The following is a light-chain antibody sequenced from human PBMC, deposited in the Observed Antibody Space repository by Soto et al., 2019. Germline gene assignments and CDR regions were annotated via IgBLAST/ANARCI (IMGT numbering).Light chain of an antibody. CDR3: QTWGTGIHYV. CDR2: LNSDGSH. Sequence: QLVLTQSPSASASLGASVKLTCTMSSGHSSYAIAWHQQPPEKGPRYLMKLNSDGSHSKGDGIPDRFSGSSSVAERYLTISSLQAEDEADYYCQTWGTGIHYVFGTGTKVTVL. J-gene: IGLJ1*01. V-gene: IGLV4-69*01. CDR1: SGHSSYA.